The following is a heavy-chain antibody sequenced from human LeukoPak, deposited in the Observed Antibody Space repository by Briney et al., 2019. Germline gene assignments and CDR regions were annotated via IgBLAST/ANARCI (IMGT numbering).Heavy chain of an antibody. CDR1: GGSISSYY. V-gene: IGHV4-59*12. J-gene: IGHJ4*02. CDR2: IYYSGST. Sequence: SETLSLTCTVSGGSISSYYWSWIRQPPGKGLEWIGYIYYSGSTNYNPSLKSRVTISVDTSKSQFSLKLSSATAADTAVYYCATGRSIRYFDYWGQGTLLTVSS. D-gene: IGHD3-9*01. CDR3: ATGRSIRYFDY.